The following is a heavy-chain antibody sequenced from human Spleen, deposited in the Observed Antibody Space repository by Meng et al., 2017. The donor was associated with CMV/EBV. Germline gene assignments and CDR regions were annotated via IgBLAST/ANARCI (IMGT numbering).Heavy chain of an antibody. D-gene: IGHD3-10*01. CDR3: ARLGDLFCYVSGSSGSFDY. CDR2: IYYGGST. J-gene: IGHJ4*02. V-gene: IGHV4-39*01. CDR1: ISSSNYY. Sequence: ISSSNYYRGWIHQSRGKGMEWIGSIYYGGSTYYKPSKKSGVTIAEDTTKKQFSLNLSSVTAADTAVYYCARLGDLFCYVSGSSGSFDYWGQGTLVTVSS.